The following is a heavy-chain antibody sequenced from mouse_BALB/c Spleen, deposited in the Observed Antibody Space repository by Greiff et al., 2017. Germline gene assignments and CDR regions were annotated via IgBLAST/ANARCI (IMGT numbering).Heavy chain of an antibody. CDR3: ATDDVSWFAY. J-gene: IGHJ3*01. CDR1: GYSITSDYA. V-gene: IGHV3-2*02. Sequence: VQLVESGPGLVKPSQSLSLTCTVTGYSITSDYAWNWIRQFPGNKLEWMGYISYSGSTSYNPSLKSRISITRDTSKNQFFLQLNSVTTEDTATYYCATDDVSWFAYWGQGTLVTVSA. CDR2: ISYSGST.